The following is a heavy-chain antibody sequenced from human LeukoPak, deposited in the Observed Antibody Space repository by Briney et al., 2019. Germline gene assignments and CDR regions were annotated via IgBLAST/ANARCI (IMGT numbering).Heavy chain of an antibody. J-gene: IGHJ4*02. CDR1: GLTFSNYN. Sequence: GGSLRLSCAASGLTFSNYNMNWVRQAPGKGLEWVSFISSSSSYISYRDSVKGRFTISRDNAKSSLYLQMNSLRAEDTAVYYCARRAPLSSSKDSSGYYSDYWGQGTQVTVSS. D-gene: IGHD3-22*01. CDR3: ARRAPLSSSKDSSGYYSDY. CDR2: ISSSSSYI. V-gene: IGHV3-21*01.